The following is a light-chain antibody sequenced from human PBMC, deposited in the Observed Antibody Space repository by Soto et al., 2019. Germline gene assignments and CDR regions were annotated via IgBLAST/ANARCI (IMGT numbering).Light chain of an antibody. CDR1: SSDVGGYNY. CDR2: DGS. J-gene: IGLJ1*01. Sequence: QSALTQPRSVSRSPGQSVTISCTGTSSDVGGYNYVSWYQQHPGKAPKLMIYDGSKRPSGVPDRFSGSKSGHTASLTISGLQAEDEADYYCCSYAGSYTYVFGTETKGTVL. CDR3: CSYAGSYTYV. V-gene: IGLV2-11*01.